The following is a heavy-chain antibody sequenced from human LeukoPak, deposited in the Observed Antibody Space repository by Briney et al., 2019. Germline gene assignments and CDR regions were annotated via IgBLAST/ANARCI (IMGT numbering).Heavy chain of an antibody. D-gene: IGHD1-26*01. CDR1: GFTFTTYW. CDR3: AKDPRTSGSYIFDC. CDR2: IKQDGSEQ. Sequence: GGSLRLSGAASGFTFTTYWMGWVRQAPGKGLEGVANIKQDGSEQYYVDSVKGRFTISRDNSKNTLYLQMNSLRAEDTAVYYCAKDPRTSGSYIFDCWGQGTLVTVSS. J-gene: IGHJ4*02. V-gene: IGHV3-7*03.